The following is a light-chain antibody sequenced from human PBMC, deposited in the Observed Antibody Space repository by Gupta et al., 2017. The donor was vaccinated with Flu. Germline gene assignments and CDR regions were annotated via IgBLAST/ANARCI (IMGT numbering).Light chain of an antibody. Sequence: QSALTQPPSASGSPGQSVTISCAGTRSDVGAYNYVSWYQLHPGEAPKLMIYEVSNRPSGVPDRFSGSKSGSTASLTVSGLQTEDEADYYCSSYAGSNVIFGGGTKLTVL. CDR3: SSYAGSNVI. CDR1: RSDVGAYNY. V-gene: IGLV2-8*01. CDR2: EVS. J-gene: IGLJ2*01.